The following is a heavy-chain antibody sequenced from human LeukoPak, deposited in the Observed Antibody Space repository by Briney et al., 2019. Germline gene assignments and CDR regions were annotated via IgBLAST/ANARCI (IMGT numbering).Heavy chain of an antibody. D-gene: IGHD3-22*01. J-gene: IGHJ3*02. CDR1: GYTFTGYY. V-gene: IGHV1-2*02. CDR2: INPNSGGT. Sequence: ASVKVSCKASGYTFTGYYMHWVRQAPGQGLEWMGWINPNSGGTNYAQKFQGRVTMTRDTSISTAYMELSRLRSDDTAVYYCARVYYYYDSSGYKSPDAFDIWGQGTMVTVSS. CDR3: ARVYYYYDSSGYKSPDAFDI.